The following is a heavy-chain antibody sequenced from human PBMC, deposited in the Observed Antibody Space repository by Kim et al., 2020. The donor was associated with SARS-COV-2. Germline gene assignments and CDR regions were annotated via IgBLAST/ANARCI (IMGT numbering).Heavy chain of an antibody. V-gene: IGHV3-30*18. J-gene: IGHJ5*02. CDR2: ISYDGSNK. D-gene: IGHD2-8*01. CDR3: AKDRMVETLMGWFDP. Sequence: GGSLRLSCAASGFTFSSYGMHWVRQAPGKGLEWVAVISYDGSNKYYADSVKGRFTISRDNSKNTLYPQMNSLRAEDTAVYYCAKDRMVETLMGWFDPWGQGTLVTVSS. CDR1: GFTFSSYG.